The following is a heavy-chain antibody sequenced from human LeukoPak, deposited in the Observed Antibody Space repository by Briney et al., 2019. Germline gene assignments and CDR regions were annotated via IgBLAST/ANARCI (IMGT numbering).Heavy chain of an antibody. D-gene: IGHD6-13*01. J-gene: IGHJ5*02. CDR2: IIPIFGTA. CDR3: ARGPQQLVPRWFDP. CDR1: GYTFTGYY. V-gene: IGHV1-69*13. Sequence: SVKVSCKASGYTFTGYYMHWVRQAPGQGLEWMGGIIPIFGTANYAQKFQGRVTITADESTSTAYMELSSLRSEDTAMYYCARGPQQLVPRWFDPWGQGTLVTVSS.